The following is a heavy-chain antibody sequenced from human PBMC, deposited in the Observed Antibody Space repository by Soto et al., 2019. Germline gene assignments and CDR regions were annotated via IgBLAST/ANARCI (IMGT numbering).Heavy chain of an antibody. CDR1: GFTFSSYS. Sequence: PGGSLRLSCAASGFTFSSYSMNWVRQAPGKGLEWVSSISSSSSYIYYADSVKGRFTISRDNAKNSLYLQMNSLRAEDTAVYYCASSLYRSGWHDAFDIWGQGTVATVS. D-gene: IGHD6-19*01. V-gene: IGHV3-21*01. J-gene: IGHJ3*02. CDR2: ISSSSSYI. CDR3: ASSLYRSGWHDAFDI.